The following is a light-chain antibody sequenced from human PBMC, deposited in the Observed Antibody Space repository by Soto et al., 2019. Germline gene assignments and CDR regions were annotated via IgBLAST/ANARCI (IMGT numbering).Light chain of an antibody. CDR1: SSDVGGYNY. V-gene: IGLV2-14*01. CDR2: DVS. Sequence: QSVLTQPASVSGSPGQSITISCTGTSSDVGGYNYVSWYQQHPGKAPKLMIYDVSNRSSGVSNRFSGSKSGNTASLTISGLQAEDEADYYCSSYTSSSTPYVFGGGTKVTVL. CDR3: SSYTSSSTPYV. J-gene: IGLJ1*01.